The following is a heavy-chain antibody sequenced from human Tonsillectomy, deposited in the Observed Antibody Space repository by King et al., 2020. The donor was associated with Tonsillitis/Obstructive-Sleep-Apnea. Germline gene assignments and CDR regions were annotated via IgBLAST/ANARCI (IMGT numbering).Heavy chain of an antibody. CDR3: AKVPETLYSSSWYHY. CDR2: ISGTGGST. Sequence: VQLVESGGGLVQPGGSLGLSCAASGFTFSSYAMSWVRQGPGKGLEWVSTISGTGGSTYYADSAKGRLTISRDNSRNTLYLEMNSLRAEDTAIYYCAKVPETLYSSSWYHYWGQGALVTVSS. CDR1: GFTFSSYA. V-gene: IGHV3-23*04. J-gene: IGHJ4*02. D-gene: IGHD6-13*01.